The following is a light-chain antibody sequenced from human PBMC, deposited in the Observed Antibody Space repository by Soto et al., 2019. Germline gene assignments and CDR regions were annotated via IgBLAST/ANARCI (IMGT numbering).Light chain of an antibody. Sequence: QSALTQPASVSGSPGQSITISCTGTSSDVGGYNYVSWYQQHPGKDPKLMIYDVSNRPSGVSNRFSGSTSGNTASLTISGLQAEDEADYYCSSYTSSSTLVFGGGTKLTVL. J-gene: IGLJ2*01. V-gene: IGLV2-14*01. CDR3: SSYTSSSTLV. CDR2: DVS. CDR1: SSDVGGYNY.